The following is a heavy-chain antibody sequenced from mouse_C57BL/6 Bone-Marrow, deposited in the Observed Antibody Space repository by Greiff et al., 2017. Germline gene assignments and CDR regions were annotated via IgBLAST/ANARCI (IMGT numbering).Heavy chain of an antibody. Sequence: VQLQQSGAELARPGASVKLSCKASGYTFTSYGISWVKQRTGQGLEWIGEIYPRSGNTYYNEKFKGKATLTADKSSSTAYMELRSLTSEDSAVYFCARRKNRLLRSFAYWGHGTLVTVSA. CDR2: IYPRSGNT. CDR1: GYTFTSYG. V-gene: IGHV1-81*01. J-gene: IGHJ3*01. D-gene: IGHD1-1*01. CDR3: ARRKNRLLRSFAY.